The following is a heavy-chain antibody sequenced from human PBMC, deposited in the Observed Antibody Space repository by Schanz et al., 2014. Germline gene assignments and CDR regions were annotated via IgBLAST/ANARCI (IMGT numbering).Heavy chain of an antibody. J-gene: IGHJ4*02. CDR1: GFTFSSYG. CDR2: ISYDGNNE. V-gene: IGHV3-30*03. Sequence: VQLVESGEGLVEAGGSLRLSCAASGFTFSSYGMHWVRQAPGKGLEWVAVISYDGNNEDYADSVKGRFSISRDNSQNTLYLQMNSLRVEDTAVYYCARDLISSGWYGWGQGTLVTVSS. CDR3: ARDLISSGWYG. D-gene: IGHD6-19*01.